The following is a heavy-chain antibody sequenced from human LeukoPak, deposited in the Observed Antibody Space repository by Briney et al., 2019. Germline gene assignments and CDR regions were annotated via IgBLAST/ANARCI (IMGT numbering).Heavy chain of an antibody. CDR1: EYTFTGYY. D-gene: IGHD3-10*01. Sequence: ASVKVSCKASEYTFTGYYIHWVRQAPGQGLEWMGWINPNSGGTNYAQKFQGRVTMTRDTSISTAYMELSRLRSDDTAVYYCARGSLWFGSKFDYWGQGTLVTVSS. CDR2: INPNSGGT. V-gene: IGHV1-2*02. CDR3: ARGSLWFGSKFDY. J-gene: IGHJ4*02.